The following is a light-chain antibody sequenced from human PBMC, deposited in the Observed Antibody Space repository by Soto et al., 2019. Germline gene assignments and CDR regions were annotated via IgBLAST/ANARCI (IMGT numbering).Light chain of an antibody. CDR1: QTVSSTY. CDR2: GAS. Sequence: IVLTQSPGTLSLSPGERATLSCRASQTVSSTYLVWYQQKPGQAPRLLIYGASSRATGIPDRFSGSGSGTDFTLTISSLEPEDFAVYFCQQYGSSLITFGQGTRLEIK. J-gene: IGKJ5*01. CDR3: QQYGSSLIT. V-gene: IGKV3-20*01.